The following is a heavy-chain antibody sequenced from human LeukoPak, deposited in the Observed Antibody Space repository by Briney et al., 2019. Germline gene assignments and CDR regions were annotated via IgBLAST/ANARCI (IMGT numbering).Heavy chain of an antibody. CDR2: IYYSGST. CDR1: GGSISSSNW. Sequence: PSGTLSLTCAVSGGSISSSNWWSWVRQPPGKGLEWIGSIYYSGSTYYNPSLKSRVTISVDTSKNQFSLKLSSVTAADTAVYYCARVLGAGYGMDVWGQGTTVTVSS. D-gene: IGHD3-16*01. CDR3: ARVLGAGYGMDV. J-gene: IGHJ6*02. V-gene: IGHV4-4*02.